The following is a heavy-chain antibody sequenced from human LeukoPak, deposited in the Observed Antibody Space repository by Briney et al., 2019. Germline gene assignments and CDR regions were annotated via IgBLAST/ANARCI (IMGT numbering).Heavy chain of an antibody. CDR3: ARNSPDSSDYYISYYSYMDV. D-gene: IGHD3-22*01. J-gene: IGHJ6*03. CDR1: GYTFTGYY. CDR2: INPNSGGT. V-gene: IGHV1-2*02. Sequence: ASVKVSCKASGYTFTGYYMHWVRQAPGQGLEWMGWINPNSGGTNYAQKFQGRVTMTRDTSISTAYMELSSLRSDDTAVYYCARNSPDSSDYYISYYSYMDVWGKGTTVTVSS.